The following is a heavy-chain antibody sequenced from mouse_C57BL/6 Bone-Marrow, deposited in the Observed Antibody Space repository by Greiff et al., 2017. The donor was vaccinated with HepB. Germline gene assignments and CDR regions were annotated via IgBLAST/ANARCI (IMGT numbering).Heavy chain of an antibody. D-gene: IGHD2-3*01. CDR1: GFTFSSYA. V-gene: IGHV5-4*01. Sequence: EVQLVESGGGLVKPGGSLKLSCAASGFTFSSYAMSWVRQTPEKRLEWVATIIDGGSYTYYPDNVKGRFTISRDNAKNNLYLQMSHLKSEDTAMYYCARDDGYYWYFDVWGTGTTVTVSS. J-gene: IGHJ1*03. CDR2: IIDGGSYT. CDR3: ARDDGYYWYFDV.